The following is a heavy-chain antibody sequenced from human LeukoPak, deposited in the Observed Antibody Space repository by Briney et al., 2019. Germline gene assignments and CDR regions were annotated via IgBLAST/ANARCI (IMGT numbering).Heavy chain of an antibody. D-gene: IGHD6-13*01. CDR3: ASVPGIVAAGTSPNSFDM. CDR2: IYYSGST. Sequence: SETLSLTCTVFGGSISTTGYYWGWIRQPPGKGLEWIGNIYYSGSTYYNPSLNSRLTISVDTSKNQFSLKLSSVTAADTAVYYCASVPGIVAAGTSPNSFDMWGQGTMVTVSS. CDR1: GGSISTTGYY. V-gene: IGHV4-39*07. J-gene: IGHJ3*02.